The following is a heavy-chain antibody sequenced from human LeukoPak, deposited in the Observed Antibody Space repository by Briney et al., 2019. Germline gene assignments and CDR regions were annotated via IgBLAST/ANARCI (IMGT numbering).Heavy chain of an antibody. CDR2: IHEDGSDK. CDR1: GFIFSNYW. CDR3: ARNLRLHTPRAFDI. D-gene: IGHD5-24*01. J-gene: IGHJ3*02. Sequence: GGPLRLSCAGSGFIFSNYWINWVRQAPGQGLEWVANIHEDGSDKYYVDSVRGRFTISRDNAKNSVYLQMSGLRAEDTAVYYCARNLRLHTPRAFDIWGQGTMVTVSA. V-gene: IGHV3-7*05.